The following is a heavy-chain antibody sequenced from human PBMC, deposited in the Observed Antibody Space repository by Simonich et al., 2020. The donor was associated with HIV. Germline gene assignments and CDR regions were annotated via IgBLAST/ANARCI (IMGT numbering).Heavy chain of an antibody. J-gene: IGHJ4*02. Sequence: QVQLVESGGGVVQPGRSLRLSCAASGFTFSSYAMHWVRQAPGKGREWVAVISYDGSNKYYADSVKGRFTISRDNSKNTLYLQMTSLRAEDTAVYYCASGGSISSVWADDYWGQGTLVTVSS. D-gene: IGHD3-16*01. CDR3: ASGGSISSVWADDY. CDR1: GFTFSSYA. V-gene: IGHV3-30*07. CDR2: ISYDGSNK.